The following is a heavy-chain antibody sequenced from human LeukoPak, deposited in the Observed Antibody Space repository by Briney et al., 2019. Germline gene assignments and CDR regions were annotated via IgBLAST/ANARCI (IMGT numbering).Heavy chain of an antibody. J-gene: IGHJ4*02. CDR1: GFTISSYC. CDR3: ARTAAGPEY. CDR2: ISSDGSTT. V-gene: IGHV3-74*01. Sequence: QRGGSLRLSCVASGFTISSYCMHWVRQAPGKGLVWVSRISSDGSTTNYADSVKGRFTISRDNAKNTLYLQMNSLIGEDTAVYFCARTAAGPEYWGQGTRVTVSS. D-gene: IGHD6-19*01.